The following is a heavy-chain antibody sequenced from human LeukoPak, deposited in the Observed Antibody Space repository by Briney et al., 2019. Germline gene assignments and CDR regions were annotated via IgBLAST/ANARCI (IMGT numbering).Heavy chain of an antibody. Sequence: PGGSLRLSCAASGFTLSSYAMHWVRQAPGKGLEWVAVISYDGSNKYYADSVKGRFTISRDNSKNTLYLQMNSLRAEDTAVYYCAREQAWLLFFDYWGQGTLVTVSS. CDR3: AREQAWLLFFDY. CDR1: GFTLSSYA. V-gene: IGHV3-30*04. J-gene: IGHJ4*02. D-gene: IGHD5-24*01. CDR2: ISYDGSNK.